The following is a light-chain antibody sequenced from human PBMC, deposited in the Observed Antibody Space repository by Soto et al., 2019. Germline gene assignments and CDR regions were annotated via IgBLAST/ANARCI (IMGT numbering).Light chain of an antibody. V-gene: IGKV1-5*03. CDR3: HQYTRFWT. CDR2: EAS. Sequence: DIQMTQSPSTLSASVGDRVTITCRASQSISGSLAWYQQKPGKAPKLLIYEASNLKSGVPSRFSGSGSGTEYTLTISSLKPDDSASYYCHQYTRFWTFGQGTSVEIK. CDR1: QSISGS. J-gene: IGKJ1*01.